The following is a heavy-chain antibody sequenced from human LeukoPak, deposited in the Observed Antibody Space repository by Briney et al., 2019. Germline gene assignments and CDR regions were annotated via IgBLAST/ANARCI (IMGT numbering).Heavy chain of an antibody. CDR1: GFTFSSYG. CDR3: ARLRYYAMDV. V-gene: IGHV3-33*01. CDR2: IWYDGSNK. Sequence: GRSLRLSCAASGFTFSSYGMHWVRQAPGKGLEWVAVIWYDGSNKYYADSVKGRFTISRDNAKNSLYLQMNSLRAEDTAVYYCARLRYYAMDVWGQGTTVTASS. J-gene: IGHJ6*02.